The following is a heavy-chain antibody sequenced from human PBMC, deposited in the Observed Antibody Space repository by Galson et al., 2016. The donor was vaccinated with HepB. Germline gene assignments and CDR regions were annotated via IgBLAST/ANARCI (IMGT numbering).Heavy chain of an antibody. V-gene: IGHV4-38-2*02. D-gene: IGHD1-1*01. J-gene: IGHJ6*02. CDR1: GHSISNGYY. CDR3: ARTQSPSTNYNGMDV. CDR2: IYHTGNT. Sequence: SETLSPTCTVSGHSISNGYYCGWIRQPPGKGLEWICSIYHTGNTYHNPSLKSRVTISVDTSKHHFSLKPTSVTAAHPAVYYCARTQSPSTNYNGMDVWGQGTTVTVS.